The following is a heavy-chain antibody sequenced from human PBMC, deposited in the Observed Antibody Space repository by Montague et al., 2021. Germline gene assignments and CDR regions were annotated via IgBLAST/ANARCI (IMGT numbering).Heavy chain of an antibody. D-gene: IGHD6-19*01. CDR1: GFTVTSYA. CDR3: VRGRPSWLDRGFDL. J-gene: IGHJ4*02. V-gene: IGHV3-33*01. CDR2: IWFDGSNI. Sequence: FLSLSCAASGFTVTSYAMHWVRQAPGKGLEWVALIWFDGSNIKYADSVKGRFTISRDTPKNTLSLEMDSLTADDTAVYYCVRGRPSWLDRGFDLWGQGTLVTVSS.